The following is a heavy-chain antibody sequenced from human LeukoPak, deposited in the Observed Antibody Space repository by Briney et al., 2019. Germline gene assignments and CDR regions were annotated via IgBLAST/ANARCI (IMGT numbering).Heavy chain of an antibody. CDR2: INPSNGGT. Sequence: GASVKVSCKASGYTFTGYFMNWVRQAPGQGLEWIGRINPSNGGTNYAQNLQGRVTMTRDTSISTAYTELSRLRSDDTAVYYCARVGDGLNDAFDIWGQGTMVTVSS. V-gene: IGHV1-2*06. J-gene: IGHJ3*02. CDR3: ARVGDGLNDAFDI. D-gene: IGHD5-24*01. CDR1: GYTFTGYF.